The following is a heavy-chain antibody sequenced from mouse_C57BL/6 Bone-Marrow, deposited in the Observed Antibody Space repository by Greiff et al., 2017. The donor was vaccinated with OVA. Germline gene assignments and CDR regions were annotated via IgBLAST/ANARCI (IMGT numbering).Heavy chain of an antibody. D-gene: IGHD1-1*01. V-gene: IGHV1-19*01. CDR3: ARDHYGSSYWYFDV. CDR2: INPYNGGT. J-gene: IGHJ1*03. Sequence: EVKLVESGPVLVKPGASVKMSCKASGYTFTDYYMNWVKQSHGKSLEWIGVINPYNGGTSYNQKFKGKATLTVDKSSSTAYMELNSLTSEDSAVYYCARDHYGSSYWYFDVWGTGTTVTVSS. CDR1: GYTFTDYY.